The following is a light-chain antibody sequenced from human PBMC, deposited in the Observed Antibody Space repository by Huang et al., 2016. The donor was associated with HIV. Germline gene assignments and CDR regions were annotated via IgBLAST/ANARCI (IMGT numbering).Light chain of an antibody. CDR1: QTVDMY. CDR3: QQTYNVPRT. V-gene: IGKV1-39*01. J-gene: IGKJ2*01. Sequence: DIQMTQSPSSLSASIGDRVTMSCRASQTVDMYLKWYQQTPGIAPKLLIYAASNLQSDVPSRFSGTGSGTNFTLTISSLQPEDFVIYFCQQTYNVPRTFGQGTALEIK. CDR2: AAS.